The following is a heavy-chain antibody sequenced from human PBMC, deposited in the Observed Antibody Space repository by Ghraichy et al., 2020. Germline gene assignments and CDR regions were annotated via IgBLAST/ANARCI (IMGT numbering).Heavy chain of an antibody. CDR2: IRNKGVSYST. V-gene: IGHV3-72*01. Sequence: GGSLRLSCEASGFTFSDDNMNWVRLAPGKGLEWVCRIRNKGVSYSTEYAAYVKDKFTISRDDSQNSLSLQMNKLKTEDTALYDSASIRQVRAFDIWGQGAMVIGSS. CDR1: GFTFSDDN. J-gene: IGHJ3*02. D-gene: IGHD3-10*01. CDR3: ASIRQVRAFDI.